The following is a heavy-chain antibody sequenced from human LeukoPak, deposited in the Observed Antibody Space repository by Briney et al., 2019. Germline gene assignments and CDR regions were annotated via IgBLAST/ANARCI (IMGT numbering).Heavy chain of an antibody. CDR2: INPNSGGT. CDR3: GLTVTYSYGMDV. Sequence: SVKVSCKPSGYSFTAYWIHWVRQAPGQGLEWLGWINPNSGGTNYVQKFQGRVTMTRDTSISTAYLELSRLRSDDTAVYYCGLTVTYSYGMDVWGQGTTVTVS. V-gene: IGHV1-2*02. CDR1: GYSFTAYW. D-gene: IGHD4-17*01. J-gene: IGHJ6*02.